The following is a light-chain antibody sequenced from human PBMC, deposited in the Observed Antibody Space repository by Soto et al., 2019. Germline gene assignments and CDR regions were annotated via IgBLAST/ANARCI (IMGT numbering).Light chain of an antibody. Sequence: DLLQNQSPDSLSVSLGERATINCKSSQSVLYSSNNKNYLAWYQQKPGQPPKLLIYWASTRESGVPDRFSGSGSGTDFTLTISSLQAEDVAVYYCQQYYSTPPAFGGGTKVDIK. J-gene: IGKJ4*01. V-gene: IGKV4-1*01. CDR3: QQYYSTPPA. CDR2: WAS. CDR1: QSVLYSSNNKNY.